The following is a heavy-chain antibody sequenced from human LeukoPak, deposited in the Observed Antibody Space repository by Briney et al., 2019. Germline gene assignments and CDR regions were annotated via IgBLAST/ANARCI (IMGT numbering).Heavy chain of an antibody. J-gene: IGHJ4*02. V-gene: IGHV4-34*01. CDR2: INHSGST. D-gene: IGHD3-3*01. CDR1: GGSISGYY. Sequence: KPSETLSLTCGVYGGSISGYYWNWIRQPPGKGLEWIGEINHSGSTNYNPSLKSRVTISGDTSKNQFSLKLTSVTAADTAVYYCARRDFWSGYYNYWGQGTLVTVSS. CDR3: ARRDFWSGYYNY.